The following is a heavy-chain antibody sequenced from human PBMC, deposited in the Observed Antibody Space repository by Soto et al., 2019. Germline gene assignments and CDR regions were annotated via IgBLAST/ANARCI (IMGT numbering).Heavy chain of an antibody. CDR2: ISAYNGNT. V-gene: IGHV1-18*01. CDR1: GYTFTSYG. J-gene: IGHJ4*02. CDR3: ARDGVWCSGGSCSFF. D-gene: IGHD2-15*01. Sequence: VASVKVSCKASGYTFTSYGISLVRQAPGQGLEWMGWISAYNGNTNYAQKLQGRVNMTTDTSTSTAYMELRSVRSDDTAVYCCARDGVWCSGGSCSFFWGQGTLVTVSS.